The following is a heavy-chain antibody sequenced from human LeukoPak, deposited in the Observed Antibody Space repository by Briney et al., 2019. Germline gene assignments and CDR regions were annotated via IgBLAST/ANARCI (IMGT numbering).Heavy chain of an antibody. CDR1: GFTFISYV. CDR3: ARDRNWYLDY. Sequence: SERSLRLSCAASGFTFISYVMHWVRQAPGKGLERVAVIWYDGSTKHYADSVKGRFTISRDNSKNTLYLQMNSLRAEDTAVYYCARDRNWYLDYWGQGTLATVSS. V-gene: IGHV3-33*01. CDR2: IWYDGSTK. J-gene: IGHJ4*02. D-gene: IGHD1-1*01.